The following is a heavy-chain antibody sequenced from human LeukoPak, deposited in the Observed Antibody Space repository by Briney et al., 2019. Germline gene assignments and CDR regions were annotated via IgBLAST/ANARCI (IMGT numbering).Heavy chain of an antibody. CDR2: INPNSGDT. Sequence: GASVKVSCKASGYTFTGYYMHWVRQAPGQGLEWMGWINPNSGDTNYAQKFQGRVTMTRDTSISTAYMELSRLRSDDTAVYYCARGKRSTDAFDIWGQGTMVTVSS. CDR1: GYTFTGYY. J-gene: IGHJ3*02. V-gene: IGHV1-2*02. CDR3: ARGKRSTDAFDI.